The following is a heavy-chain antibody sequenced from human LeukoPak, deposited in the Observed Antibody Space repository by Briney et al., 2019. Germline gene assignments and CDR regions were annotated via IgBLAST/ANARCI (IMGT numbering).Heavy chain of an antibody. Sequence: GGSLRLSCAASGFTFSSCEMNWVRQAPGKGLEWVSYISNSGTTTYYADSVKGRFTFSRDNANNSLYLQMNNLRVEDTAVYYCVRELTCSSTRCSDYWGEGTLVTVSS. CDR3: VRELTCSSTRCSDY. CDR2: ISNSGTTT. J-gene: IGHJ4*02. CDR1: GFTFSSCE. V-gene: IGHV3-48*03. D-gene: IGHD2-2*01.